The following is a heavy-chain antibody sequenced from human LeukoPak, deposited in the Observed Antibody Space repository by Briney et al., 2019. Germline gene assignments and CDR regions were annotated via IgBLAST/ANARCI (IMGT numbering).Heavy chain of an antibody. CDR3: ARGPPTYYDFWSGYFSPDY. CDR2: ISYDGSNK. CDR1: GFTFSSYG. Sequence: GGSLRLSCAASGFTFSSYGMHWVRQAPGKGLEWVAVISYDGSNKYYADSVKGRFTISRDNSKNTLYLQMNSLRAEDTAVYYCARGPPTYYDFWSGYFSPDYWGQGTLVTVSS. V-gene: IGHV3-30*03. D-gene: IGHD3-3*01. J-gene: IGHJ4*02.